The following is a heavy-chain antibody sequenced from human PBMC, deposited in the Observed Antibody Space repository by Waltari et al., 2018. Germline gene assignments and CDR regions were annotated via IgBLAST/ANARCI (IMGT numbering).Heavy chain of an antibody. Sequence: QVQLQQWGAGLLKPSETLSLTCAVYGGSFSGYYWSWIRQPTGKGLEWIGEINHSGSTNYNPSLKSRVTISVDTSKNQFSLKLSSVTAADTAVYYCARGGRGCSGGSCYSRTYYYYGMDVWGQGTTVTVSS. CDR3: ARGGRGCSGGSCYSRTYYYYGMDV. J-gene: IGHJ6*02. D-gene: IGHD2-15*01. CDR2: INHSGST. CDR1: GGSFSGYY. V-gene: IGHV4-34*01.